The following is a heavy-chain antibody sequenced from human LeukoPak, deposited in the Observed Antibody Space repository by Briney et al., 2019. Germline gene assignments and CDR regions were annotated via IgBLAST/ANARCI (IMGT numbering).Heavy chain of an antibody. V-gene: IGHV3-15*01. J-gene: IGHJ4*02. CDR3: ARGFCSSTNCYQGPYDF. D-gene: IGHD2-2*01. CDR2: IKNKTSGGTT. CDR1: GFIFSSAW. Sequence: GGSLRLSCAASGFIFSSAWMTWVRQAPGKGLEWVGHIKNKTSGGTTDYAAPVKGRFIISRDDSKNTLYLQMNSLRTEDTAVYYCARGFCSSTNCYQGPYDFWGQGTLVTASS.